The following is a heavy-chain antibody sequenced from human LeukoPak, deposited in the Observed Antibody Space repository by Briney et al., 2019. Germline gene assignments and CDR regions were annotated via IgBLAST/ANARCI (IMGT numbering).Heavy chain of an antibody. D-gene: IGHD3-3*01. CDR3: ARGFLEGPIPY. CDR2: MNPNSGNT. CDR1: AYTFTTYD. J-gene: IGHJ4*02. Sequence: ASVKLSCKASAYTFTTYDINWVRQATGQGLEWMGWMNPNSGNTGYAQKFQGRVTITRNTSISTAYMELSSLRSEDTAVYYCARGFLEGPIPYWAEGTIVTVSS. V-gene: IGHV1-8*03.